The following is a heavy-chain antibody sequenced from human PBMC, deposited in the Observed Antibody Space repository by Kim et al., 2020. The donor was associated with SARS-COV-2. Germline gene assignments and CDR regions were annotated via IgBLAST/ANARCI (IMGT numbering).Heavy chain of an antibody. J-gene: IGHJ4*02. V-gene: IGHV3-74*01. CDR3: IRGGHGHCTDDSCYPGEY. D-gene: IGHD2-15*01. CDR1: GFTFSNYW. Sequence: GGSLRLSCAASGFTFSNYWMYWVRQAPGKGLVWVSRLDTYGGSTNYADSVKGRFTISRDNAENTLYLQVNGLRAEDAAVYYCIRGGHGHCTDDSCYPGEYWGQGTLVTVSS. CDR2: LDTYGGST.